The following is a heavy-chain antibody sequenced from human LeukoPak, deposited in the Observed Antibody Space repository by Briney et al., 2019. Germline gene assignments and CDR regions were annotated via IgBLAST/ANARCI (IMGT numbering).Heavy chain of an antibody. CDR3: AKKMGYCSGGSCYSDY. CDR2: ISGSGGST. J-gene: IGHJ4*02. Sequence: PGGSLRLSCAASGFTFSSYAVSWVSQAPGKGLEWVSAISGSGGSTYYADSVKGRFTISRDNSKNTLYLQMNSLRAEDTAVYYCAKKMGYCSGGSCYSDYWGQGTLVTVSS. V-gene: IGHV3-23*01. CDR1: GFTFSSYA. D-gene: IGHD2-15*01.